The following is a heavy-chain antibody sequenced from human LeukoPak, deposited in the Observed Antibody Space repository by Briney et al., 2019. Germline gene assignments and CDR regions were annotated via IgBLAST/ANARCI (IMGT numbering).Heavy chain of an antibody. CDR3: ARDHSNWNYAPDF. V-gene: IGHV1-18*04. CDR2: ISASNGNT. Sequence: ASVKVSCKTSGYTFSDYYIHWIRQAPGQGLQWLGWISASNGNTNYAQKFRDRVTMSTDTSTGTAYLDVRSLTSDDTAVYYCARDHSNWNYAPDFWGQGTLVIVSS. CDR1: GYTFSDYY. J-gene: IGHJ4*02. D-gene: IGHD1-7*01.